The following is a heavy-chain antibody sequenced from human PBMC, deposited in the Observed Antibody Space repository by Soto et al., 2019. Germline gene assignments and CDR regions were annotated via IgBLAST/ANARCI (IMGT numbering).Heavy chain of an antibody. CDR1: GFTFSPYA. D-gene: IGHD3-10*01. CDR3: ARGDRGGSGSPASYYYSGLDV. J-gene: IGHJ6*02. V-gene: IGHV3-23*01. CDR2: VSAGGDMT. Sequence: DVQLLESGGDLVQPGGSLRLSCAASGFTFSPYAMSWVRQAPGKGLEWVSSVSAGGDMTYYSDSVKGRFTISRDNSNNALFLQMNSLRAEDTALYYCARGDRGGSGSPASYYYSGLDVWGQGTTVTVSS.